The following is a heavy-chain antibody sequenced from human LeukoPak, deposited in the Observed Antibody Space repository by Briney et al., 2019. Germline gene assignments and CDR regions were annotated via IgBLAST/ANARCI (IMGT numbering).Heavy chain of an antibody. CDR1: GYTLTELS. D-gene: IGHD3-9*01. CDR3: ATHILTGHYPKYYFDY. V-gene: IGHV1-24*01. Sequence: ASVKVSCKVSGYTLTELSMHWVRQAPGKGLEWMGGFDPEDGETIYAQKFQGRVTMTEDTSTDTAYMELSSLRSEDTAVYYCATHILTGHYPKYYFDYWGQGTLVTVSS. CDR2: FDPEDGET. J-gene: IGHJ4*02.